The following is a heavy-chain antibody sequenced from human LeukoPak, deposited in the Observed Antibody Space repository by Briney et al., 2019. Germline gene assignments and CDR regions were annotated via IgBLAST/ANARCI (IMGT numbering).Heavy chain of an antibody. CDR2: ITTCGSTI. J-gene: IGHJ4*02. CDR3: ARDYR. Sequence: GGSLRLSRAASGFTFSDYHMSWVRQAPGKGLEWVSQITTCGSTIYYADSVKGRFTISRDDAKKLLYLQMNRLRAEDTAVYYCARDYRWGQGTLVTVSS. V-gene: IGHV3-11*04. CDR1: GFTFSDYH. D-gene: IGHD4-11*01.